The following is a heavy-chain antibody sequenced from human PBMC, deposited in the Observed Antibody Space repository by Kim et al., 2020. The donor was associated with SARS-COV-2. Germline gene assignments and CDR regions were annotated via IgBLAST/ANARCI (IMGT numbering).Heavy chain of an antibody. J-gene: IGHJ6*02. V-gene: IGHV3-30*03. Sequence: GGSLRLSCAASGFTFSSYGMHWVRQAPGKGLEWVAVISYDGSNKYYADSVKGRFTISRDNSKNTLYLQMNSLRAEDTAVYYCATGSGWYLPYYYYGMDVWGQGTTVTVSS. CDR3: ATGSGWYLPYYYYGMDV. D-gene: IGHD6-19*01. CDR1: GFTFSSYG. CDR2: ISYDGSNK.